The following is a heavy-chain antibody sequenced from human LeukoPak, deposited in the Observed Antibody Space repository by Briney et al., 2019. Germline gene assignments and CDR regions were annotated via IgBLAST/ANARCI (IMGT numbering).Heavy chain of an antibody. CDR1: GFTFSSYA. CDR3: ARDRVQSEGSSWIYYYYYGMDV. J-gene: IGHJ6*02. Sequence: GGSLRLSCAASGFTFSSYAMSWVRQAPGKGLEWVSAISASGGSTYYADSVKGRFTISRDNSKNTLYLQMNSLRAEDTAVYYCARDRVQSEGSSWIYYYYYGMDVWGQGTTVTVSS. D-gene: IGHD6-13*01. CDR2: ISASGGST. V-gene: IGHV3-23*01.